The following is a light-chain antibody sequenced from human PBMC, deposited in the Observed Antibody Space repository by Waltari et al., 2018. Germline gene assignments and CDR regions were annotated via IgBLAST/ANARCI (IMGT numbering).Light chain of an antibody. J-gene: IGKJ2*01. CDR2: DAS. V-gene: IGKV1-33*01. Sequence: DIQMTQSPSSLSASVRDRVTITSQASQDISNYLNWYQQKPGKAPKLLIYDASNLETGVPSRFSGSGSGTDFTFTISSLQPEDIATYYCQQYDNLPYTFGQGTKLEIK. CDR1: QDISNY. CDR3: QQYDNLPYT.